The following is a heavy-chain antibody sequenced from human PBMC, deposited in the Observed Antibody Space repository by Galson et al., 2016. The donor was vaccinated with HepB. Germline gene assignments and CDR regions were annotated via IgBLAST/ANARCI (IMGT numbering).Heavy chain of an antibody. D-gene: IGHD3-22*01. CDR1: GGSIGSGGYY. J-gene: IGHJ4*02. Sequence: LSLTCTVSGGSIGSGGYYWSWIRQHPGKGLEWIGYIYYSGSTYYNPSLKSRVTISVDTSKNQFSLKLSSVTAADTAVYYCARVGFPPSYYYVGDYFDYWGPGTLVTVSS. CDR3: ARVGFPPSYYYVGDYFDY. V-gene: IGHV4-31*03. CDR2: IYYSGST.